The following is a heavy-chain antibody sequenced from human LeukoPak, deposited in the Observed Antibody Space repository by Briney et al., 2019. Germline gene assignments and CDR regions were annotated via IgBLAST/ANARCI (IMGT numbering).Heavy chain of an antibody. CDR2: MNPNSGNT. D-gene: IGHD3-3*01. CDR1: GYTFTSYD. J-gene: IGHJ5*02. Sequence: ASVKVSCTASGYTFTSYDINWVRQATGQGLEWMGWMNPNSGNTGYAQKFQGRVTMTRNTSISTAYMELSSLRSEDTAVYYCARGEKYYDFWSGYYTGCWFDPWGQGTLVTVSS. CDR3: ARGEKYYDFWSGYYTGCWFDP. V-gene: IGHV1-8*01.